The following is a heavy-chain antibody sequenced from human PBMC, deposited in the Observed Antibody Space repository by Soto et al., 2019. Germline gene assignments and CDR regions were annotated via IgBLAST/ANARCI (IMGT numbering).Heavy chain of an antibody. CDR1: GFTFSSYS. CDR2: ISSRSSYI. Sequence: EVQLVESGGGLVKPGGSLRLSCVVSGFTFSSYSMNWVRQAPGKGLEWVSSISSRSSYIYYADSVKGRFTISRDNAKNSLYLQMNSLRAEDTAVYYCARNRAGGLNYYYYMDVWGKGTTVTVSS. J-gene: IGHJ6*03. D-gene: IGHD1-26*01. V-gene: IGHV3-21*01. CDR3: ARNRAGGLNYYYYMDV.